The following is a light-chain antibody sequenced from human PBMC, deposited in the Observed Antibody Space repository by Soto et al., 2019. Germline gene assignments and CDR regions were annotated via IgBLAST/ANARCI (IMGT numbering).Light chain of an antibody. J-gene: IGKJ5*01. CDR3: QQYGTSEII. Sequence: EIMMTQSPAILSVSPGERATRSCRASQSVSINLAWYQQKPDQVPRLLIYGASSRATGIPARFSGSGSGTDFTLTISRLETEDFAVFYCQQYGTSEIIFGQGTRLEI. CDR1: QSVSIN. CDR2: GAS. V-gene: IGKV3-15*01.